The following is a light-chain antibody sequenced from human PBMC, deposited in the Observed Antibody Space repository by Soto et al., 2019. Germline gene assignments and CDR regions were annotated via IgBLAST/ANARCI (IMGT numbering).Light chain of an antibody. Sequence: IVMTQSPLSLPVTPGESASISCRSSQSLLHNDGYNYLDWYLQKPGQSPQLLIYLGSNRASGVPDRFSGSGSGTDFTLKISRVEAEDVGVYYCMQALQTPLTFGGGTKVEIK. CDR1: QSLLHNDGYNY. V-gene: IGKV2-28*01. CDR3: MQALQTPLT. J-gene: IGKJ4*01. CDR2: LGS.